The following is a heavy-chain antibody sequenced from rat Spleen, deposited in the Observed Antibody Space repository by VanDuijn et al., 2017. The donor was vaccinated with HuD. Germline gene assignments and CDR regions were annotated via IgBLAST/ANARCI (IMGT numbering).Heavy chain of an antibody. J-gene: IGHJ2*01. CDR2: ITNASGRT. CDR1: GFTFNYYW. D-gene: IGHD5-1*01. CDR3: TRENWVFDY. Sequence: EVQLVESGGGLVQPGRSLKLSCVTSGFTFNYYWMTWIRQVPGKGLEWVASITNASGRTYYPDSVKGRFTISRDNAKSTLYLQMNGLRSEDTAIYYCTRENWVFDYWGQGVMVTVSS. V-gene: IGHV5-31*01.